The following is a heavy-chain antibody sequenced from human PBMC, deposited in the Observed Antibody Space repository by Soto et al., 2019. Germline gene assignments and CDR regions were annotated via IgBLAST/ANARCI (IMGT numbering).Heavy chain of an antibody. CDR1: GFTFSSYG. Sequence: QVQLVESGGGVVQPGRSLRLSCAASGFTFSSYGMHWVRQAPGKGLEWVGVIWYDGSNKYYADSVKGRFTISRDNSKNTLYLQMNSLRAEDTAVYYCARESFGVDYWGQGTLVTVSS. CDR3: ARESFGVDY. J-gene: IGHJ4*02. D-gene: IGHD3-10*01. CDR2: IWYDGSNK. V-gene: IGHV3-33*01.